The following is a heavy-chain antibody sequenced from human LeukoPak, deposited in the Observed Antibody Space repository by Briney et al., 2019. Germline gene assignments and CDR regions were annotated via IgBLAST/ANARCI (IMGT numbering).Heavy chain of an antibody. CDR1: GGSFSGYY. CDR2: INHSGST. J-gene: IGHJ4*02. CDR3: ARGFRRTYYYDSSGYPFDC. D-gene: IGHD3-22*01. Sequence: SETLSLTCAVYGGSFSGYYWSWIRQPPGKGLEWIGEINHSGSTNYNPSLKSRVTISVDTSKNQFSLKLSSVTAADTAVYYCARGFRRTYYYDSSGYPFDCWGQGTLVTVSS. V-gene: IGHV4-34*01.